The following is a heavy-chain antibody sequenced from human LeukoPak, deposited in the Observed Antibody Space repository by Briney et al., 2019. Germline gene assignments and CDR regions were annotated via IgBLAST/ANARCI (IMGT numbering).Heavy chain of an antibody. J-gene: IGHJ6*03. Sequence: PGGSLRLSCAASGFTFSRHGMHWVRQAPGKGLEWVAFIQYDESSKYYADSVKGRFTISRDNAKNSLYLQMNSLRAEDTAVYYCARIQLNSYYYYMDVWGKGTTVTVSS. CDR2: IQYDESSK. D-gene: IGHD2-2*01. V-gene: IGHV3-30*02. CDR1: GFTFSRHG. CDR3: ARIQLNSYYYYMDV.